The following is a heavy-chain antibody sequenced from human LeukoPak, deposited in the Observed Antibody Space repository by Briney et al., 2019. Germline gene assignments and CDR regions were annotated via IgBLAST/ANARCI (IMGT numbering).Heavy chain of an antibody. CDR2: ISSNGGST. CDR3: AREGGYYDSSGAFDY. D-gene: IGHD3-22*01. J-gene: IGHJ4*02. CDR1: GFTFSSYA. Sequence: PGGSLRLSCAASGFTFSSYAMHWVRQAPGKGLEYVSAISSNGGSTYYANSVKGRFTISRDNSKNTLYLQMGSLRAEDMAVYYCAREGGYYDSSGAFDYWGQGTLVTVSS. V-gene: IGHV3-64*01.